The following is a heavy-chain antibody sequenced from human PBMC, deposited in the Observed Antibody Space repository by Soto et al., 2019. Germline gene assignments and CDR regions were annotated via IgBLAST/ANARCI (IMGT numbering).Heavy chain of an antibody. V-gene: IGHV4-31*11. CDR1: GGSFNSSGYF. J-gene: IGHJ4*02. Sequence: QVQLQESGPGPVKPSQTLSLTCAVSGGSFNSSGYFWNWIRQHPGKGLEWIGYIYYSGSAFYNPSLKSRVDISVDTSKNQFSLKVSSLTAADTAVYYCARGVVVTGNFDYWGQGTLVTVSS. D-gene: IGHD3-22*01. CDR2: IYYSGSA. CDR3: ARGVVVTGNFDY.